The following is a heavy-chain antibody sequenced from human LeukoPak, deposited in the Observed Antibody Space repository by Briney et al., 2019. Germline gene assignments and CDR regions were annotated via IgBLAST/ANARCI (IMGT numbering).Heavy chain of an antibody. CDR1: GDSVSSNSAA. Sequence: SQTLSLTCAISGDSVSSNSAAWNWIRQSPSRGLEWLGRTYYRSKWYNDYAVSVKSRITINPDTSKNQFSLQLNSVTPEDTAVYYCARSYQSPLTYYSSSVGASNWFDPWGQGTLVTVSS. J-gene: IGHJ5*02. CDR2: TYYRSKWYN. CDR3: ARSYQSPLTYYSSSVGASNWFDP. V-gene: IGHV6-1*01. D-gene: IGHD6-13*01.